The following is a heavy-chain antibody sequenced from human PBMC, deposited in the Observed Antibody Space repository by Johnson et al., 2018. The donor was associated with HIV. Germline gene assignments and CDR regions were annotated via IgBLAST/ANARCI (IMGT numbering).Heavy chain of an antibody. Sequence: QVQLVESGGGVVQPGRSLRLSCAASQFSFSNYGMHWVRQAPGKGLEWVAAISFAGTKKHYADSVKGRFTISRDNSKNTLYLQMNSLRAEDTAVYYCASSAFDIWGQGTMVTVSS. CDR2: ISFAGTKK. V-gene: IGHV3-30*03. CDR3: ASSAFDI. J-gene: IGHJ3*02. CDR1: QFSFSNYG.